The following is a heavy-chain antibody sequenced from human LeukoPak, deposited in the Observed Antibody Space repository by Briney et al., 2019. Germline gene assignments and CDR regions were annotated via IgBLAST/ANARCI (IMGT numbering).Heavy chain of an antibody. V-gene: IGHV5-51*01. Sequence: GESLKISCKGSGYSFTSYWIGWVRQMPGKGLEWMGMIYPGDSDTRYSPSFQGQVTISADKSISTAYLQWSSLKASDTAMYYCARRSCGSTSCYSAFDIWGQGTMVTVSS. CDR2: IYPGDSDT. CDR3: ARRSCGSTSCYSAFDI. J-gene: IGHJ3*02. CDR1: GYSFTSYW. D-gene: IGHD2-2*02.